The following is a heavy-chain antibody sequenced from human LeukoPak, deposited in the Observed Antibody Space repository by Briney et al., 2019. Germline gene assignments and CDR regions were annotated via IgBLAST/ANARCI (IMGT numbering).Heavy chain of an antibody. CDR3: ARELWFGELLSFDY. J-gene: IGHJ4*02. Sequence: SETLSLTCAVYGGSFSGYYWSWIRQPPGKGLEWIGEINHSGSTNYNPSLKSRVTISVDTSKNQFSLKLSSVTAADTAVYYCARELWFGELLSFDYWGQGTLVTVSS. CDR2: INHSGST. D-gene: IGHD3-10*01. V-gene: IGHV4-34*01. CDR1: GGSFSGYY.